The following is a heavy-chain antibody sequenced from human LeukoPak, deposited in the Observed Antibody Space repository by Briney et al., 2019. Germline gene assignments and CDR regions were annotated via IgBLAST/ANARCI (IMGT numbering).Heavy chain of an antibody. CDR2: INPNSGGT. V-gene: IGHV1-2*02. Sequence: ASVKVSYKASGYTFTAYYIHWVRQAPGQGLEWMGWINPNSGGTNYAQSFQGRVTLTRDTSISTAYMELSRLRSDDTAVYYCARGVRVGELSTWYYFDYWGQGTLVTVSS. D-gene: IGHD3-16*02. J-gene: IGHJ4*02. CDR1: GYTFTAYY. CDR3: ARGVRVGELSTWYYFDY.